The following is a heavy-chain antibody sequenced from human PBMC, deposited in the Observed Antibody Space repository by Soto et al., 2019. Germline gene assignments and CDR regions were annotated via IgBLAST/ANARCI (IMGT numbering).Heavy chain of an antibody. J-gene: IGHJ6*02. D-gene: IGHD3-9*01. CDR2: IIPIFGTA. V-gene: IGHV1-69*06. Sequence: GASVKVSCKASGGTFSSYAISWARQAPGQGLEWMGGIIPIFGTANYAQKFQGRVTITADKSTSTAYMELSSLRSEDTAVYYCARGGDILTGYYAGESGGMDVWGQGTTVTVS. CDR3: ARGGDILTGYYAGESGGMDV. CDR1: GGTFSSYA.